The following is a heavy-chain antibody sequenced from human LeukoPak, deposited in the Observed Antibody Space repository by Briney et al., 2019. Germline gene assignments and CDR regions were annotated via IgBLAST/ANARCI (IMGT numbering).Heavy chain of an antibody. CDR3: ARDKIEGPTKLDY. CDR1: GFTFDDYA. CDR2: ISWNSGSI. V-gene: IGHV3-9*01. J-gene: IGHJ4*02. Sequence: SLRLSCAASGFTFDDYAMYWVRQAPGKGLGWVSGISWNSGSIGYADSVKGRFTISRDNAKNSLYLQMNSLRAEDTAVYYCARDKIEGPTKLDYWGQGILVTVSS. D-gene: IGHD1-1*01.